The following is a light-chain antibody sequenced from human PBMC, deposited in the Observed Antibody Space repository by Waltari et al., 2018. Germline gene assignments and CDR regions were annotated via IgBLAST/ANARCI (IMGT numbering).Light chain of an antibody. CDR3: QQYYDTPYT. J-gene: IGKJ2*01. CDR2: WAS. Sequence: DIVMTQSPDSLTVSLGERATINCKSRRSVLYNSNNKNYLAWYQQKPGQPPKLLIYWASTRESVVTDRFSGSGSGTDFTLTISTLQAEDVAVYYCQQYYDTPYTFGQGTKLEIK. V-gene: IGKV4-1*01. CDR1: RSVLYNSNNKNY.